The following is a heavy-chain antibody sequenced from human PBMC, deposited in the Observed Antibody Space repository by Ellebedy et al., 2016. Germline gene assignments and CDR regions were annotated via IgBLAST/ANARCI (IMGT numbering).Heavy chain of an antibody. Sequence: GGSLRLSCAASGFTFSSHWMSWVRQAPGKGLEWVANIKTDGSEKYYVDSVKGRFTISRDNAKNSLYLQMDSLRAEDTAIYYWARDSGYCTSTNCCGDAFDIWGQGTMVTVSS. CDR2: IKTDGSEK. CDR3: ARDSGYCTSTNCCGDAFDI. CDR1: GFTFSSHW. J-gene: IGHJ3*02. D-gene: IGHD2-2*03. V-gene: IGHV3-7*03.